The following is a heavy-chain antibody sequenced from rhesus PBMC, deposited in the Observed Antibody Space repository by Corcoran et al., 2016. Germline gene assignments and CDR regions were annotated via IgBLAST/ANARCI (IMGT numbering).Heavy chain of an antibody. D-gene: IGHD1-44*02. CDR2: IYSNSEST. CDR1: GGTISSGYYY. CDR3: ARDPYSGSYRISLDV. J-gene: IGHJ5-2*02. Sequence: QVQLQESGPGVVKPSEPLSLTCAVSGGTISSGYYYWRWIRQPPGQGVEWIGGIYSNSESTNYNPSLKSRVTITKDTSKNQFSLKLSSVTATDTAVYYCARDPYSGSYRISLDVWGRGVLVTVSS. V-gene: IGHV4S12*01.